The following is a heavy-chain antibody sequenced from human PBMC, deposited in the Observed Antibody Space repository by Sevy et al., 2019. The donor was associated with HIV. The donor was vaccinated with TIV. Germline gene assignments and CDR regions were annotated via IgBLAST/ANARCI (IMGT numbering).Heavy chain of an antibody. D-gene: IGHD1-1*01. V-gene: IGHV3-33*01. CDR1: GFSFSSYG. CDR3: ARDSGLQLFRY. J-gene: IGHJ4*02. CDR2: VWYDGSDK. Sequence: GGSLRLSCAASGFSFSSYGMHWVRQAPGKGLEWVALVWYDGSDKYYADSVKGRFTISRDNSKNTQYLQMNSLRVEDTAVYYCARDSGLQLFRYWGQGTLVTVSS.